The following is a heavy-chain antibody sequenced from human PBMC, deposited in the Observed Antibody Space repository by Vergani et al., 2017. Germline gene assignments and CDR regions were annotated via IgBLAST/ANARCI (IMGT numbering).Heavy chain of an antibody. J-gene: IGHJ4*02. CDR1: GFTFSSYS. D-gene: IGHD3-3*01. CDR3: VRAYVGVVIIFDY. CDR2: ISSSSSYI. V-gene: IGHV3-21*01. Sequence: EVQLVESGGGLVKPGGSLRLSCAASGFTFSSYSMNWVRQAPGKGLEWVSSISSSSSYIYYADSVKGRFTISRDNAKNSLYLQMNSLRAEDTAVYYCVRAYVGVVIIFDYWGQGTLVTVSS.